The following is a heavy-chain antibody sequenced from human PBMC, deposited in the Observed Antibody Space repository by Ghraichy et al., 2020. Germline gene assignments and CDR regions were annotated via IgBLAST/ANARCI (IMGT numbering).Heavy chain of an antibody. V-gene: IGHV3-48*02. J-gene: IGHJ6*02. Sequence: GSLRLSCVGSGFTFSSYSMNWVRQSPGKGLEWVSYITSSSRTRFYADSVKGRFTISRDNAQNSLYLQMNSLTDEDTAVYYCARGSTVVRFYYYDGMDVWGRGTTVTVSS. D-gene: IGHD4-23*01. CDR3: ARGSTVVRFYYYDGMDV. CDR1: GFTFSSYS. CDR2: ITSSSRTR.